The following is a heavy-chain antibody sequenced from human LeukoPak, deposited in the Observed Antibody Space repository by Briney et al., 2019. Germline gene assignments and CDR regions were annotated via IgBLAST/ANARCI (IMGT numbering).Heavy chain of an antibody. V-gene: IGHV1-2*06. CDR3: AVLPLRGVIIVTDY. CDR2: INPNSGGT. Sequence: ASVKVSCKASGYTFTGYYMHWVRQAPGPGLEWMGRINPNSGGTNYAQKFQGRVTMTRDTSISTAYMELSRLISDDTAVYYCAVLPLRGVIIVTDYWGQGTLVTVSS. D-gene: IGHD3-10*01. J-gene: IGHJ4*02. CDR1: GYTFTGYY.